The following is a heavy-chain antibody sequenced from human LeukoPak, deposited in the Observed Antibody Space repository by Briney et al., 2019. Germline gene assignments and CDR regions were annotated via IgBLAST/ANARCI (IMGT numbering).Heavy chain of an antibody. Sequence: PGGSLRLSCAASGFSFSSYGMSWVRQAPGKGLGWVSAITGSGGTTYYADSVEGRFTISRDNSKNTLYLQMNSLRAEDTAVYYCSSGWYEFDYWGQGTLVTVSS. D-gene: IGHD6-19*01. CDR2: ITGSGGTT. CDR3: SSGWYEFDY. V-gene: IGHV3-23*01. CDR1: GFSFSSYG. J-gene: IGHJ4*02.